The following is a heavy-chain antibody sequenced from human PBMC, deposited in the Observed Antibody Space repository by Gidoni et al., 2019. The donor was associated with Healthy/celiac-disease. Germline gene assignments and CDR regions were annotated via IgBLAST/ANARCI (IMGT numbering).Heavy chain of an antibody. Sequence: EVQLVESGGVLVQRGGSLRLCCAASGVVFSSYSMSWVRQAPGKGMEWVSAISGSGGSTYYAASVKGRFTISRDNSKNTLYLQMNSLRAEDTAVYYCAKDGTNYYDGSGYHPFDYWGQGTLVTVSS. J-gene: IGHJ4*02. CDR1: GVVFSSYS. D-gene: IGHD3-22*01. V-gene: IGHV3-23*04. CDR3: AKDGTNYYDGSGYHPFDY. CDR2: ISGSGGST.